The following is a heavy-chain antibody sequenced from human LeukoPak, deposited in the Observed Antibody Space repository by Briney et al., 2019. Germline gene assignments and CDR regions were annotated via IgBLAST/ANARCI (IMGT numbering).Heavy chain of an antibody. CDR3: ANGPTAEYFQH. CDR1: GFTFSSYG. V-gene: IGHV3-30*02. CDR2: IRYDGSNK. Sequence: SRGSLRPSCAASGFTFSSYGMHWVRQAPGKGLEGVAFIRYDGSNKYYADSVKGRFTISRDNSKSTLYLQMNSLRAEDTAVYYCANGPTAEYFQHWGQGTLVTVSS. J-gene: IGHJ1*01.